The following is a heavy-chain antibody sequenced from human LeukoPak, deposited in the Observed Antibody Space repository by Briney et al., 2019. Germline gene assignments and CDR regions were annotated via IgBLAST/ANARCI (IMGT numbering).Heavy chain of an antibody. J-gene: IGHJ3*02. V-gene: IGHV3-21*01. CDR2: ISSSSSYI. CDR3: AREISVNAFDI. CDR1: GFTFSSYS. Sequence: GGSLRLSCAASGFTFSSYSMNWVRQAPGKGLEWVSSISSSSSYIYYADSVKGRFTISRDNAKNSLYLQMNSLRAEDMAVYYCAREISVNAFDIWGQGTMVTVSS.